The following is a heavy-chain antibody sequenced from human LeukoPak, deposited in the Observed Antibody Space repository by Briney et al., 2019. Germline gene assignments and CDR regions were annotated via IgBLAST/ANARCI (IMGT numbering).Heavy chain of an antibody. CDR3: ARDPESSGYRTPSWFDP. J-gene: IGHJ5*02. Sequence: GGSLRLSCAASGFTFSSYAMHWVRQAPGKGLEWVAVISYDGSNKYYADSVKGRFTISRDNSKNTLYLQMNSLRAEDTAVYYCARDPESSGYRTPSWFDPWGQGTLVTVSS. CDR2: ISYDGSNK. V-gene: IGHV3-30-3*01. CDR1: GFTFSSYA. D-gene: IGHD3-22*01.